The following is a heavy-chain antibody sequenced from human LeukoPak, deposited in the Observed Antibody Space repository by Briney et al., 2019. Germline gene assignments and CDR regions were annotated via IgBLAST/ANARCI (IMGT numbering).Heavy chain of an antibody. CDR1: GFTFSSYG. J-gene: IGHJ4*02. V-gene: IGHV3-30*18. D-gene: IGHD3-22*01. CDR2: ISYDGSNK. CDR3: AKASSGYYYDY. Sequence: GRSLRLSCAASGFTFSSYGMHWVRQAPGKVLEWVAVISYDGSNKYYADSVKGRFTISRDNSKNTLYLQMNSLRAEDTAVYYCAKASSGYYYDYWGQGTLVTVSS.